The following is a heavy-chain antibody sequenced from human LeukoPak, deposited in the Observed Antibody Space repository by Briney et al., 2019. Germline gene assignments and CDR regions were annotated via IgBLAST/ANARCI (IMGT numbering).Heavy chain of an antibody. J-gene: IGHJ3*02. Sequence: GGSLRLXCAASEFTFSDYYMSWIRQAPGKGLEWVSYISNSGNTIYYPDSVKGRFTISRDNAKNSLCLQMSSLRAEDTAVYYCARGGGYTSSWYLEAFDIWGQGTMVTVSS. CDR3: ARGGGYTSSWYLEAFDI. CDR2: ISNSGNTI. V-gene: IGHV3-11*04. CDR1: EFTFSDYY. D-gene: IGHD6-13*01.